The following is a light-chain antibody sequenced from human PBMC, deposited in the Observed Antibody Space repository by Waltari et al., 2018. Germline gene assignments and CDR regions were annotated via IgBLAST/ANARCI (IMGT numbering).Light chain of an antibody. Sequence: QSVLTQPPSASGTPGLRVPISCSGSSSNIGSNPVNWYQQLPGTAPKLLLYSTNQRPSGVPDRVSGSKSGTSASLAISGLQSEDEADYYCATWDDSLNAAVFGGGTQLSVL. CDR1: SSNIGSNP. CDR3: ATWDDSLNAAV. J-gene: IGLJ7*01. CDR2: STN. V-gene: IGLV1-44*01.